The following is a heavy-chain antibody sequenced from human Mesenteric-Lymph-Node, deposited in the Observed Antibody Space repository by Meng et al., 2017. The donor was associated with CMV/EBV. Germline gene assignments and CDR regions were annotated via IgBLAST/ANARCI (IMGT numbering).Heavy chain of an antibody. J-gene: IGHJ4*02. Sequence: LSCAASGFTFSGSVMHWVRQASGKGREWVGRVRSKTNSYATAYTASVKGRFTISRDDSKNTAYLQMNSLKTEDTAVYYCAKGTDLDYWGQGTLVTVSS. D-gene: IGHD3-10*01. V-gene: IGHV3-73*01. CDR2: VRSKTNSYAT. CDR3: AKGTDLDY. CDR1: GFTFSGSV.